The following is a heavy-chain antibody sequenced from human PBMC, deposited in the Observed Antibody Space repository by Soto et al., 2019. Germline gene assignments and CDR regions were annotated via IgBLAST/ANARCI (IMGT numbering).Heavy chain of an antibody. V-gene: IGHV1-8*01. CDR1: GYTFTSYD. CDR2: MNPNSGNT. D-gene: IGHD3-22*01. J-gene: IGHJ5*02. Sequence: QVQLVQSGAAVKKPGASVKVSCKASGYTFTSYDINWVRQATGQGLEWMGWMNPNSGNTGYAQKFQGRVTMTRNTSLSTAYLGLSSLRSEDRAVYYCARVVSSKTRTMIVVFLSKRGGRNWFDPWGQGTLVTVSS. CDR3: ARVVSSKTRTMIVVFLSKRGGRNWFDP.